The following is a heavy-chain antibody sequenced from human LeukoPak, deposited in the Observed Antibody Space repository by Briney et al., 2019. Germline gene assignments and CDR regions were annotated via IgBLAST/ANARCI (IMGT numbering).Heavy chain of an antibody. CDR2: INPSGGST. D-gene: IGHD5-18*01. V-gene: IGHV1-46*01. Sequence: GASVKVSCKASGYIFTSYFMHWVRQAPGQGLEWMGLINPSGGSTRYAQKFQGRVTMTRDMSMSTVYMELSSLRSEDTAVYYCARALPHRRLMDTTMEQHWFDPWGQGTLVTVSS. CDR1: GYIFTSYF. CDR3: ARALPHRRLMDTTMEQHWFDP. J-gene: IGHJ5*02.